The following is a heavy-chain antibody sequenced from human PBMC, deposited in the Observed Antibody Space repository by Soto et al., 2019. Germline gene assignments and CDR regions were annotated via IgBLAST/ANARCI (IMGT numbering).Heavy chain of an antibody. J-gene: IGHJ4*02. Sequence: GGSLRLSCAASGFSFSSYTMNWVRQAPGKGLQWVSSITNRGTHTYSADSVKGRFTISRDNDKNSLYLQMNSLRAEDTAVYYCAKGGGLYGDYEYEFDYWGQGTLVTVSS. CDR2: ITNRGTHT. CDR3: AKGGGLYGDYEYEFDY. D-gene: IGHD4-17*01. V-gene: IGHV3-21*04. CDR1: GFSFSSYT.